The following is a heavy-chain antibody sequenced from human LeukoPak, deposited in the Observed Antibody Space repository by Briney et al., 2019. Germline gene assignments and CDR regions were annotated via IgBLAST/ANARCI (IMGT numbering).Heavy chain of an antibody. J-gene: IGHJ4*02. CDR3: AKLNDFWSGYSDY. CDR1: GFTFSSYA. Sequence: PGGSLRLSCAASGFTFSSYAMSWVRQAPGKGLEWVSAISGSGGSTYYADSVKGRFTISRDNSKTTLYLQMNSLRAEDTAVYYCAKLNDFWSGYSDYWGQGTLVTVSS. V-gene: IGHV3-23*01. CDR2: ISGSGGST. D-gene: IGHD3-3*01.